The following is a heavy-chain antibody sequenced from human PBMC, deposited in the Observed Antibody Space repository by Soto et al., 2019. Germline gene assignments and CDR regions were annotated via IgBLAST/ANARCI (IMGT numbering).Heavy chain of an antibody. J-gene: IGHJ4*02. CDR2: IIPIFGTA. CDR3: ARDGGRHSGGIDY. Sequence: QVQLVQSGAAVKKPGSSVKVSCKASGGTFSSYSINWVRQAPGQGLEWMGEIIPIFGTANYAQKFQGSVTITADESTSTAYMALSSLISEDTVVYYCARDGGRHSGGIDYWGQGTLVTVSS. V-gene: IGHV1-69*01. CDR1: GGTFSSYS. D-gene: IGHD1-26*01.